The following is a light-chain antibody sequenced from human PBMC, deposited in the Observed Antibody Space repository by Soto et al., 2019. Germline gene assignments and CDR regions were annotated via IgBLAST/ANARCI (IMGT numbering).Light chain of an antibody. CDR2: DAS. V-gene: IGKV1-33*01. Sequence: DIQMTQSPSSLSASVGDRVTITCQASQGINNYLNWYQQKPGKAPKLLIYDASNLEAGVPSRFSGSGSGTEFTFSISSLQPEDVATYYCQHYNSYSEAFGQGTKVELK. CDR1: QGINNY. CDR3: QHYNSYSEA. J-gene: IGKJ1*01.